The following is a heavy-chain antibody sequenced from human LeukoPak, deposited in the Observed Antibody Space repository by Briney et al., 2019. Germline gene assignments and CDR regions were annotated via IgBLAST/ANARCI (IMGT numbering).Heavy chain of an antibody. CDR3: AVRLGYCSGGSSSYYFDY. CDR2: IYYSGST. V-gene: IGHV4-59*01. J-gene: IGHJ4*02. D-gene: IGHD2-15*01. Sequence: SETLSLTCTVSGGSISSYYWSWIRQPPGKGLEWIGYIYYSGSTNYNPSLKSRVTISVDTSKNQFSLKLSSATAADTAVYYCAVRLGYCSGGSSSYYFDYWGQGTLVTVSS. CDR1: GGSISSYY.